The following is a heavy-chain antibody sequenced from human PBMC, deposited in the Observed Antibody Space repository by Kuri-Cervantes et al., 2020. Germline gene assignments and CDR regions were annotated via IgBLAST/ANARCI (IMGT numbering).Heavy chain of an antibody. CDR2: ISSSGSTI. V-gene: IGHV3-11*04. Sequence: CAASGFTFSDYYMSWIRQAPGKGLEWVSYISSSGSTIYYADSVKGRFTISRDNAKNSLYLQMNSLRAEDTAVYYCAKLTRFAEEPFDYWGQGTLVTVSS. CDR1: GFTFSDYY. J-gene: IGHJ4*02. D-gene: IGHD4-23*01. CDR3: AKLTRFAEEPFDY.